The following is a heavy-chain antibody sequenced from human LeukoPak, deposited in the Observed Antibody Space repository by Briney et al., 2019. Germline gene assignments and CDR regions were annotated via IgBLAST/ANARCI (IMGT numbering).Heavy chain of an antibody. CDR2: ISGSGGST. D-gene: IGHD2-15*01. Sequence: GGSLRLSCAASGFTFSGYAMSWVRQAPRKGLEWVSAISGSGGSTYYADSVKGRFTISRDNSKNTLYLQMNSLRAEDTAVYYCAKDSGYYGDYGMDVWGQGTTVTVSS. CDR3: AKDSGYYGDYGMDV. V-gene: IGHV3-23*01. CDR1: GFTFSGYA. J-gene: IGHJ6*02.